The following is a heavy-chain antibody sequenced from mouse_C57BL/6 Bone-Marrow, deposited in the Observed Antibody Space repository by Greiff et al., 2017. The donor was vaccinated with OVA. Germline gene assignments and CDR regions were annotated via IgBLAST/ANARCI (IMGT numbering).Heavy chain of an antibody. CDR1: GYTFTDYE. J-gene: IGHJ2*01. CDR3: TRDYALFDY. D-gene: IGHD1-1*01. V-gene: IGHV1-15*01. Sequence: QVHVKQSGAELVRPGASVTLSCKASGYTFTDYEMHWVKQTPVHGLEWIGAIDPETGGTAYNQKFKGKAILTADKSSSTAYMELRSLTSEDSAVYYCTRDYALFDYWGKGTTLTVSS. CDR2: IDPETGGT.